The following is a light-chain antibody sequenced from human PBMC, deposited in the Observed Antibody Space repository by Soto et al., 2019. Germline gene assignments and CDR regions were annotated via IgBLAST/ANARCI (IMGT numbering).Light chain of an antibody. CDR1: SSNIGSRYD. CDR3: HSSDSSLSGSV. J-gene: IGLJ2*01. Sequence: QSVLTQPPSVSGAPGQRVTISCTGSSSNIGSRYDVHWYQHLPGTAPKLLIYDNNNRPSGVPDRFSGSKSGTSASLAITGLHAEDEADYYCHSSDSSLSGSVFGGGTKLTVL. V-gene: IGLV1-40*01. CDR2: DNN.